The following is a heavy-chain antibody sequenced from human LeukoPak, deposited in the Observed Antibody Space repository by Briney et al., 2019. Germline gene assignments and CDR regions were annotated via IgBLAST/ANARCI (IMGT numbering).Heavy chain of an antibody. V-gene: IGHV1-3*01. D-gene: IGHD5-12*01. CDR2: INAGNGNT. Sequence: ASVKVSCKASGYTFTSYAMHWVRQAPGQRLEWMGWINAGNGNTKYSQKFQGRVTITRDTSASAVYMELGSLSSEDTAVYYCARDLLGYKNWFDPWGQGTLVTVSS. J-gene: IGHJ5*02. CDR3: ARDLLGYKNWFDP. CDR1: GYTFTSYA.